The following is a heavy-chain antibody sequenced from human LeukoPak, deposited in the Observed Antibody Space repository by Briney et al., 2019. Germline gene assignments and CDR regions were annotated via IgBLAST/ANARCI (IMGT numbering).Heavy chain of an antibody. J-gene: IGHJ6*02. CDR3: VRAARDYYYYYGMDV. D-gene: IGHD2-15*01. CDR1: GYTFTSYG. V-gene: IGHV1-18*01. Sequence: ASVNVSCQASGYTFTSYGISWVRQAPGQGLEWMGWISAYNGNTNYAQKLQGRVTMTTDTSTSTAYMELRSLRSDDTAVYYCVRAARDYYYYYGMDVWGQGTTVTVSS. CDR2: ISAYNGNT.